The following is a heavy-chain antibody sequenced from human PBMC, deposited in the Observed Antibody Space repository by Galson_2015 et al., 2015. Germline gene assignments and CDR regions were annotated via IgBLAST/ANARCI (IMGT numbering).Heavy chain of an antibody. V-gene: IGHV3-21*01. Sequence: SLRLSCAASGFTFSSYSMNWVRQAPGKGLEWVSSISSSSSYIYYADSVKGRFTISRDNAKNSLYLQMNSLRAEDTAVYYCARDERVPAAMGDYYYYYMDVWGKGTTVTVSS. J-gene: IGHJ6*03. CDR1: GFTFSSYS. D-gene: IGHD2-2*01. CDR3: ARDERVPAAMGDYYYYYMDV. CDR2: ISSSSSYI.